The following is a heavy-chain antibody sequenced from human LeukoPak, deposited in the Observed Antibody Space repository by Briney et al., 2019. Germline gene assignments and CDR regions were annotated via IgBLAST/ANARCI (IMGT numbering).Heavy chain of an antibody. CDR2: INPGGRKSYGQRFQGT. J-gene: IGHJ3*02. CDR1: GYTFTTYY. CDR3: ARGQSVRLLQTSSTYFKHVFAI. V-gene: IGHV1-46*01. D-gene: IGHD6-13*01. Sequence: ASVKVSCKASGYTFTTYYMHWVRQAPGQGLEWMGIINPGGRKSYGQRFQGTSYAQKFRGRVTMTSDTSTSTVYMELSSLRSEDTAVYYCARGQSVRLLQTSSTYFKHVFAIWGQGSMVTVSS.